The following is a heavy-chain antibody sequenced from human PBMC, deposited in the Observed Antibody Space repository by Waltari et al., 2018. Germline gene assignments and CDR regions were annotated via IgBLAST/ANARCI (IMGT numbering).Heavy chain of an antibody. CDR3: ATALGDSSSASRPFDF. D-gene: IGHD6-19*01. Sequence: EVQLLQSGAELKEPGPTVRISCKVSGYTFSDYYIHWVQQAPGKGLRLMGLVDPEEGEKIYADNFQGRVTISADTSTDTAFMELSILRSEDTAVFYCATALGDSSSASRPFDFWGQGTMITVSS. V-gene: IGHV1-69-2*01. CDR2: VDPEEGEK. J-gene: IGHJ3*01. CDR1: GYTFSDYY.